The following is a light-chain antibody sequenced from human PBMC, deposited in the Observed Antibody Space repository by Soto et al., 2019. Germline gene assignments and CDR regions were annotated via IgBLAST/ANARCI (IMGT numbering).Light chain of an antibody. CDR3: QQYGDSPWT. CDR2: ITS. CDR1: QYVRSNY. Sequence: EIVLTQSPGTLSLSPGERVTLSCRASQYVRSNYVAWYQQKPRQTPRLLIYITSSRAPGIPERFSGSGSGTDFTLTISRLEPEDFAVYFCQQYGDSPWTFGQGTKVEMK. V-gene: IGKV3-20*01. J-gene: IGKJ1*01.